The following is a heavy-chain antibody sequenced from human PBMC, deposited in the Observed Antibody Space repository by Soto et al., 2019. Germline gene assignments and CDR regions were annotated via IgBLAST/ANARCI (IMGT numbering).Heavy chain of an antibody. Sequence: TSETLSLTCTVSGDSINSGDYYWSWIRQPPGKGLEWIGYIYYSGTTYYNPSLKSRVIISVDTSKNQFSLKLSSVTAADTAVYYCARAYSYGSGRFDYWGQGNLVTVSS. CDR1: GDSINSGDYY. V-gene: IGHV4-30-4*01. CDR3: ARAYSYGSGRFDY. D-gene: IGHD3-10*01. CDR2: IYYSGTT. J-gene: IGHJ4*02.